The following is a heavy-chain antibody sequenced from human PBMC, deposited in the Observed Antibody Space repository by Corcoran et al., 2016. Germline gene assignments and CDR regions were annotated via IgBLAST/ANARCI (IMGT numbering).Heavy chain of an antibody. D-gene: IGHD6-13*01. V-gene: IGHV4-34*12. J-gene: IGHJ4*02. CDR1: GGSFSGYY. Sequence: QVQLQQWGAGLLKPSETLSLTCAVYGGSFSGYYWSWIRQPPGKGLEWIGEIIPSGSTNYNPSLKSRVTITVNTSKNQFSLKLSSVTAADTAVYYGAGQLAAADYWGQGTLVTVSS. CDR2: IIPSGST. CDR3: AGQLAAADY.